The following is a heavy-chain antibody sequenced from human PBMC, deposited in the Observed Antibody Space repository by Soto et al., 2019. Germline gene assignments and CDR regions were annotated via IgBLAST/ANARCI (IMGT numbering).Heavy chain of an antibody. CDR2: ISSSSSYI. D-gene: IGHD6-19*01. V-gene: IGHV3-21*01. CDR3: ASFTVAGNDAFDS. Sequence: GGSLRLSCAASGFAFSSYSMNWVRQAPGKGLEWVSSISSSSSYIYYADSVKGRFTISRDNAKNSLYLQMNSLRAEDTAVYYCASFTVAGNDAFDSWGQWTMVTVSS. J-gene: IGHJ3*02. CDR1: GFAFSSYS.